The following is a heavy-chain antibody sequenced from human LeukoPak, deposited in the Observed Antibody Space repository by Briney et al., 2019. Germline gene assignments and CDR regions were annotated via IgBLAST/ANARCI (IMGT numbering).Heavy chain of an antibody. CDR1: EGTFSSYA. CDR3: ARGFISYGGNLSYYFDY. J-gene: IGHJ4*02. CDR2: IIPILGIA. D-gene: IGHD4-23*01. V-gene: IGHV1-69*04. Sequence: SVKVSCKASEGTFSSYAISWVRQAPGQGLEWMGRIIPILGIANYAQKFQGRVTITADKSTSTAYMELSSLRSEDTAVYYCARGFISYGGNLSYYFDYWGQGTLVTVSS.